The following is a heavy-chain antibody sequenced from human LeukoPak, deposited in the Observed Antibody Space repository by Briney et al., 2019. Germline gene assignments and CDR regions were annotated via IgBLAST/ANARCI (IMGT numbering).Heavy chain of an antibody. CDR1: GGSISSYY. CDR3: ARAYSSSWYWNWFDP. Sequence: PSETLSLTCTVSGGSISSYYWSWIRQPPGKGLDWIGSIYNSGSTYYNPSLKSRVTIQVDMSKNQFSLKMSSVTAAHTAVYYCARAYSSSWYWNWFDPWGQGTLVTVSS. CDR2: IYNSGST. J-gene: IGHJ5*02. V-gene: IGHV4-59*08. D-gene: IGHD6-13*01.